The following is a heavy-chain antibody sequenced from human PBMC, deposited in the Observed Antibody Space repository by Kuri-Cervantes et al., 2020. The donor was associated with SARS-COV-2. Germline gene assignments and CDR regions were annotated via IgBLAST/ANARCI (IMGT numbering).Heavy chain of an antibody. Sequence: ASVKVSCKASGYKFATYGISWVRQAPGQGLEWVGWINIYTGNTKYAEKLQGRVTMTTDTSTSTAYMELRNLRSDDTAVYYCARDRNPTPIVVLTVIRMDAFDIWGQGIMVTVSS. V-gene: IGHV1-18*01. CDR1: GYKFATYG. CDR3: ARDRNPTPIVVLTVIRMDAFDI. CDR2: INIYTGNT. J-gene: IGHJ3*02. D-gene: IGHD2-21*02.